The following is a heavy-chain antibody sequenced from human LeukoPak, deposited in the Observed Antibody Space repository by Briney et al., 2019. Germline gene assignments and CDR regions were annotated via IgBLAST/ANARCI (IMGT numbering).Heavy chain of an antibody. Sequence: GGSLRLSCAASGFTISSHPMHWVRQPPGKGREYISSINSNGGYTYYADSVKGRFTISRDNSKNTLYLQMGSLRAEDMAVYYCARGAGLYYNYYMDVWGKGTTVTVSS. CDR2: INSNGGYT. J-gene: IGHJ6*03. D-gene: IGHD6-13*01. V-gene: IGHV3-64*02. CDR3: ARGAGLYYNYYMDV. CDR1: GFTISSHP.